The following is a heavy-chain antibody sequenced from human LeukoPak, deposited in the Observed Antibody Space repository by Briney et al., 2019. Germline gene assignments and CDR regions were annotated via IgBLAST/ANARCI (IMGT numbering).Heavy chain of an antibody. V-gene: IGHV1-46*01. CDR1: GYTFTSYY. CDR3: ARVPDSSSWYRTYYFDY. Sequence: ASVKVSCKASGYTFTSYYMHWVRQAPGQGLEWMGKINPSGGSTSYAQKFQGRVTMTRDTSTSTVYMELSSLRSEDTAVYYCARVPDSSSWYRTYYFDYWGQGTLVTVSS. D-gene: IGHD6-13*01. J-gene: IGHJ4*02. CDR2: INPSGGST.